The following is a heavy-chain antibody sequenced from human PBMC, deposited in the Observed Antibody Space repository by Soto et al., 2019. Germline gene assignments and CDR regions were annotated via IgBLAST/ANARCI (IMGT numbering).Heavy chain of an antibody. CDR1: GGTFTSYS. J-gene: IGHJ4*02. CDR2: VIPVLKTA. D-gene: IGHD1-26*01. V-gene: IGHV1-69*08. Sequence: QVQLVQSGAEVKKPGASVKVSCQASGGTFTSYSITWVRQAPGQGLEWVGRVIPVLKTADYAQKFQGRITITADKSTNTAYMELNSLTPEDTAVYYCTKDGLGPTRRYFAFWGQGTLVTVSS. CDR3: TKDGLGPTRRYFAF.